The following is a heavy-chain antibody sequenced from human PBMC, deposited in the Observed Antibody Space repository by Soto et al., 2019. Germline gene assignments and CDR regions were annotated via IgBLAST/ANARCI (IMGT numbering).Heavy chain of an antibody. D-gene: IGHD3-10*01. CDR3: ARDGGFANGFYYRGWYFDV. V-gene: IGHV4-39*02. CDR2: VYHSGTN. Sequence: QLQESGPGLMKASETLSLSCAVSGGSISSTSYYWAWIRQPPGKGLEWIDSVYHSGTNYNNPSLRHRVSLSIDTSRTQFSMPVTSVTAADTAIYYCARDGGFANGFYYRGWYFDVWGRGSLVTVSS. J-gene: IGHJ2*01. CDR1: GGSISSTSYY.